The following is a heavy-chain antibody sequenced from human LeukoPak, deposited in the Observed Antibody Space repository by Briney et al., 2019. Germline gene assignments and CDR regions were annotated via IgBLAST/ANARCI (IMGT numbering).Heavy chain of an antibody. D-gene: IGHD1-26*01. CDR1: GGSFSGYY. V-gene: IGHV4-59*06. J-gene: IGHJ4*02. CDR2: IYYSGST. Sequence: SETLSLTCAVYGGSFSGYYWSWIRQPPGKGLEWIGYIYYSGSTYYNPSLKSRVTTSVDTSKNQFSLKLSSVTAADTAVYYCAGVIRWGEEGAGVFDYWGQGTLVTVSS. CDR3: AGVIRWGEEGAGVFDY.